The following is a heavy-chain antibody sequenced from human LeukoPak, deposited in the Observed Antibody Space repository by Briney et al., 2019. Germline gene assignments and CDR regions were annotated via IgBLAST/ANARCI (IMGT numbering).Heavy chain of an antibody. V-gene: IGHV4-4*07. CDR1: GGSISSYY. CDR3: AREGFVVVPAAMCTGYSSSCHPKTPLLDY. Sequence: PSETLSLTCTVSGGSISSYYWSWIRQPAGKGLEWIGRIYTSGSTNYNPSLKSRVTMSVDTSKNQFSLKLSSVTAADTAVYYCAREGFVVVPAAMCTGYSSSCHPKTPLLDYWGQGTLVTVSS. D-gene: IGHD2-2*01. CDR2: IYTSGST. J-gene: IGHJ4*02.